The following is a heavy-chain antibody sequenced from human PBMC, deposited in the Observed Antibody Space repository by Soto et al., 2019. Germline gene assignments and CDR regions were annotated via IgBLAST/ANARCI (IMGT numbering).Heavy chain of an antibody. CDR2: MNPNSGNT. V-gene: IGHV1-8*01. CDR1: GYTFTSHD. Sequence: ASVKVSCKASGYTFTSHDINWVRQATGQGLEWMGWMNPNSGNTGYAQKFQGRVTMTRNTSISTAYMELSSLRSEDTAVYYCARDRGYSSVLGYGLDVWGQGTTVTVSS. J-gene: IGHJ6*02. CDR3: ARDRGYSSVLGYGLDV. D-gene: IGHD6-19*01.